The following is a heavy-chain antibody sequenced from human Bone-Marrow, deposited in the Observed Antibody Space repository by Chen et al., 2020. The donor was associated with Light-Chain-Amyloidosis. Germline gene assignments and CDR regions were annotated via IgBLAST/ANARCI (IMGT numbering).Heavy chain of an antibody. CDR3: AKDISYDDSLPGYPADAFDI. CDR1: GFAFSSYA. J-gene: IGHJ3*02. D-gene: IGHD3-9*01. CDR2: MCGSGGSR. V-gene: IGHV3-23*04. Sequence: EVQLVESGGGLLQRGGSLRLSCAASGFAFSSYAMSWVRQAPGKGLEWVSTMCGSGGSRYDRDSVKGRLTSSRGNSKNALFLQMSSLRAEDTAVYYCAKDISYDDSLPGYPADAFDIWGQGTMVTGSS.